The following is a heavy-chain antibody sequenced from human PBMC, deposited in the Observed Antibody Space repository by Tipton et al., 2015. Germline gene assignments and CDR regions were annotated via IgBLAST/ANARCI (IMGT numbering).Heavy chain of an antibody. V-gene: IGHV4-31*03. Sequence: TLSLTCTVSGDSISSGAYYWSWSRQYPGKGLEWLGYSYYSGSTYYNPSLKSRLTISVDMSKNQFPLKLSSVTAADTAVYYCARVPFDYFDYWGQGILVTVSS. CDR1: GDSISSGAYY. CDR2: SYYSGST. J-gene: IGHJ4*02. CDR3: ARVPFDYFDY.